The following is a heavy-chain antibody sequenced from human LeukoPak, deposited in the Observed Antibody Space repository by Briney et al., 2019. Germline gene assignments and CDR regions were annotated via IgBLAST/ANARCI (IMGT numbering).Heavy chain of an antibody. CDR2: IRSSGSTI. D-gene: IGHD2-21*01. CDR1: AFTPSGYY. CDR3: ARDLAIVVELGLWFDP. J-gene: IGHJ5*02. Sequence: GGSRTLASAVSAFTPSGYYMSWISHPPGKWLEWVSYIRSSGSTIYYAEAVKGRFTSSRDNAKNSLYLQMNSLRAEDTAVYYCARDLAIVVELGLWFDPWGQGTLVTVSS. V-gene: IGHV3-11*04.